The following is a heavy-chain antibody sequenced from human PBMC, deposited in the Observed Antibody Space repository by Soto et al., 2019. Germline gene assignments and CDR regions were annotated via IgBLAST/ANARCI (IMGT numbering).Heavy chain of an antibody. Sequence: ASVKVSCKASGGTFSSYAISWVRQAPGQGLEWMGGIIPIFGTANYAQKFQGRVTITADESTSTAYMELSSLRSEDTAVYYCAILYGSGRDFDYWGQGTLVTVSS. V-gene: IGHV1-69*13. CDR2: IIPIFGTA. CDR1: GGTFSSYA. CDR3: AILYGSGRDFDY. D-gene: IGHD3-10*01. J-gene: IGHJ4*02.